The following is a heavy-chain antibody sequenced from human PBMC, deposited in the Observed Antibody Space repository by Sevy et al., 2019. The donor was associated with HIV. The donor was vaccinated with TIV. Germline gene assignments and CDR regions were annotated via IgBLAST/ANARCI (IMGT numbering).Heavy chain of an antibody. CDR2: ISSSSSYI. CDR3: ARSRRNKGYYDYIWGSYDAFDI. Sequence: GGSLRLSCAASGFTFSSYSMNWVRQAPGKGLEWVSSISSSSSYIYYAYSVKGRFTISRDNAKNSLYLQMNSLRAEDTAVYYCARSRRNKGYYDYIWGSYDAFDIWGQGTIVTVSS. CDR1: GFTFSSYS. D-gene: IGHD3-16*01. V-gene: IGHV3-21*01. J-gene: IGHJ3*02.